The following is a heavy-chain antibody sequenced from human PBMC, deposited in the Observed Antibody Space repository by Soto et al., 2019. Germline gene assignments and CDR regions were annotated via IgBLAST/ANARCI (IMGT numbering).Heavy chain of an antibody. CDR1: GYTFTSYG. Sequence: QVQLVQSGAEVKKPGASVKVSCKASGYTFTSYGISWVRQAPGQGLEWMGWISAYNGNTNYAQKLQGRVTMTTDTSTSTDDRELRSLRSDDTAGYYCARGPGGNLHVGVVSYYYGRDVWGPGTTVTVSS. J-gene: IGHJ6*02. V-gene: IGHV1-18*01. CDR2: ISAYNGNT. CDR3: ARGPGGNLHVGVVSYYYGRDV. D-gene: IGHD3-3*01.